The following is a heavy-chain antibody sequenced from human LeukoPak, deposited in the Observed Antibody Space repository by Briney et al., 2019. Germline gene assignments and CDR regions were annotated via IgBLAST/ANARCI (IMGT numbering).Heavy chain of an antibody. CDR1: GYTFTGYY. Sequence: ASVKVSCKASGYTFTGYYMHWVRQAPGQGLEWMGWINPNSGGTNYAQKFQGRVTMTRDTSISTAYMELSRLRSDDTAVYYCARGIFCSSTSCQGAYYYYMDVWGKGTTVTISS. J-gene: IGHJ6*03. CDR2: INPNSGGT. D-gene: IGHD2-2*01. V-gene: IGHV1-2*02. CDR3: ARGIFCSSTSCQGAYYYYMDV.